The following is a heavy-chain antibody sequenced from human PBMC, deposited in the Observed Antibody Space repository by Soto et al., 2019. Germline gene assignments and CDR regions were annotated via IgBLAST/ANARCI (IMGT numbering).Heavy chain of an antibody. CDR2: IYYSGNT. CDR3: ASQNRGNYNKLLDY. J-gene: IGHJ4*02. V-gene: IGHV4-39*01. CDR1: GGSISSSSYY. D-gene: IGHD1-26*01. Sequence: SETLSLTCTVSGGSISSSSYYWGWIRQPPGKGLEWIGSIYYSGNTYYNPSLKSRVTISVDTSKNQFSLELSSVTAADTAVYYCASQNRGNYNKLLDYWGQGTLVTVSS.